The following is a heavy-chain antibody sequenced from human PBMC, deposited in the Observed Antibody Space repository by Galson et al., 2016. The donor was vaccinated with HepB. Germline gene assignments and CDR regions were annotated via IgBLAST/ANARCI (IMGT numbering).Heavy chain of an antibody. J-gene: IGHJ4*02. D-gene: IGHD3-22*01. CDR1: GGSITTSSGDYH. CDR3: ARHSGYSPFDY. CDR2: IHHNGIT. V-gene: IGHV4-39*01. Sequence: LSLTCTVSGGSITTSSGDYHWGWLRQPPGKGLEWLGNIHHNGITYYNPSLRSRVTISRDTSKNQFSLRLSSVTAADTAVFYCARHSGYSPFDYWSQGTLVAVSS.